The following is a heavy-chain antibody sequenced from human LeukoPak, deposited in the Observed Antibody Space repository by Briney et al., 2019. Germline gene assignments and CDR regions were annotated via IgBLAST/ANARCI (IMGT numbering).Heavy chain of an antibody. CDR3: ASGMYYYDSSGPADY. J-gene: IGHJ4*02. V-gene: IGHV1-18*01. CDR2: ISAYNGNT. D-gene: IGHD3-22*01. CDR1: GYTFTSYG. Sequence: ASVKVSCKASGYTFTSYGISWVRQAPGQGLEWMGWISAYNGNTNYAQKLQGRVTMTTDTSTSTAYMELRSLRSDDTAVYYCASGMYYYDSSGPADYWGQGTLVTVSS.